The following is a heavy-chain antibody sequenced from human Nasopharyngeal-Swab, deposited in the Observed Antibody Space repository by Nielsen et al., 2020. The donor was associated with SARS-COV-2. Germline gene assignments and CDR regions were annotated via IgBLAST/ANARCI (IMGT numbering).Heavy chain of an antibody. V-gene: IGHV1-46*01. J-gene: IGHJ4*02. CDR1: GYTFTNYY. Sequence: SVKVSCKASGYTFTNYYIHWVRQAPGQGLEWMGIINPSGGSTSYAQKFQGRVTMTRDTSTSTVYMELSSLRSEDTAVYYCARPVGRFGELSPFDYWGQGTLVTVSS. CDR3: ARPVGRFGELSPFDY. D-gene: IGHD3-10*01. CDR2: INPSGGST.